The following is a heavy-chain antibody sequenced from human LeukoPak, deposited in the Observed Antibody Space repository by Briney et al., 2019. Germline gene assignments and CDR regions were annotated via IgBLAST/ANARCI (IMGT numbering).Heavy chain of an antibody. V-gene: IGHV3-23*01. CDR2: ISGSGGST. CDR3: AKDPELELLYFDY. D-gene: IGHD1-7*01. Sequence: GGSLRLSCAASGFTVSSDYMSWVRQAPGKGLEWVSAISGSGGSTYYADSVKGRFTISRDNSKNTLYLQMNSLRAEDTAVYYCAKDPELELLYFDYWGQGTLVTVSS. CDR1: GFTVSSDY. J-gene: IGHJ4*02.